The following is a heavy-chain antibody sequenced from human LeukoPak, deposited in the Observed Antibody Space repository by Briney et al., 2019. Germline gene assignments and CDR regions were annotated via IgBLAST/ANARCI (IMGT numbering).Heavy chain of an antibody. CDR1: GVSFSGYY. V-gene: IGHV4-34*01. CDR2: INHSGST. CDR3: ARERITMVRGVIYMDV. Sequence: PSETLSLTCGVYGVSFSGYYWSWIRQPPGKGLEWIGEINHSGSTYYNPSLKSRVTLSLDTSKNQFSLKLSSVTAADTAVYYCARERITMVRGVIYMDVWGQGTTVTVSS. J-gene: IGHJ6*02. D-gene: IGHD3-10*01.